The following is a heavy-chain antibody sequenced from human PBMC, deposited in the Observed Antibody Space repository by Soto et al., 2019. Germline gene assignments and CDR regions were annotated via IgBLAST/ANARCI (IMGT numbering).Heavy chain of an antibody. D-gene: IGHD2-2*01. Sequence: SQTLSLTCAISGDSVSSNSAAWNWIRQSQSRGLEWLGRTYYRSKWYNDYAVSVKSRITINPDTSKNQFSLQLNSVTPEDTAVYYCARDSDIVVLPAAAPYYFDYWGQGTLVTVS. CDR1: GDSVSSNSAA. V-gene: IGHV6-1*01. J-gene: IGHJ4*02. CDR3: ARDSDIVVLPAAAPYYFDY. CDR2: TYYRSKWYN.